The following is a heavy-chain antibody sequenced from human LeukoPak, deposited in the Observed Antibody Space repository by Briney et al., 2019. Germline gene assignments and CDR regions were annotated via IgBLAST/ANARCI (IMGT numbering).Heavy chain of an antibody. CDR1: GGSISSSSYY. V-gene: IGHV4-39*07. CDR3: ATQRGEWLVLYFDY. Sequence: SETLSLTCTVSGGSISSSSYYWGWIRQPPGKGLEWIGSIYYSGSTYYNPSLKSRVTISVDTSKNQFSLKLSSVTAADTAVYYCATQRGEWLVLYFDYWGQGTLVTVSS. J-gene: IGHJ4*02. D-gene: IGHD6-19*01. CDR2: IYYSGST.